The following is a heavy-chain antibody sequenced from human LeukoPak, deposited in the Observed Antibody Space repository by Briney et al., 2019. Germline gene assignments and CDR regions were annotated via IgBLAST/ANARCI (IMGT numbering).Heavy chain of an antibody. V-gene: IGHV1-2*02. Sequence: GASVKVSCXASGYTFTGYYMHWVRQAHGQGLEWMAWINPNSGGTNYAQKFQGRVTMTRDTSISTAYMELSRLRSDDTAVYYCARGEGISITIFGVVLDYWGQGTLVTVSS. CDR3: ARGEGISITIFGVVLDY. J-gene: IGHJ4*02. D-gene: IGHD3-3*01. CDR2: INPNSGGT. CDR1: GYTFTGYY.